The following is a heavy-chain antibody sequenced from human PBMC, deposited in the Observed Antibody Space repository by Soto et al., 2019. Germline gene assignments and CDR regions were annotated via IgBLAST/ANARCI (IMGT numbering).Heavy chain of an antibody. CDR3: ARLASLGHPYYFGMDV. CDR2: ISSNGVSM. J-gene: IGHJ6*02. Sequence: LRLSCVASGFTFSDYYMTWIRQAPGKGLEWVSYISSNGVSMYYGDSVKGRFTISRDDAENSLHLQMNSLRAEDTAVYYCARLASLGHPYYFGMDVWGQGTTVTVSS. V-gene: IGHV3-11*01. CDR1: GFTFSDYY.